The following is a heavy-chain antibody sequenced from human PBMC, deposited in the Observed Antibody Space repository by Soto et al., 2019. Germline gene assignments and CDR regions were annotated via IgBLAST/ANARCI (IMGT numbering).Heavy chain of an antibody. D-gene: IGHD3-16*01. CDR2: MNPGSGDT. Sequence: ASVKVSCKASGDSLANNDVTWVRQATGQGLEWMGWMNPGSGDTGYAQNFPGRVTMTRDISIDTAYMELSSLRSDDTAIYYCAGMATFGSLNWFDPWGQGTLVTVSS. V-gene: IGHV1-8*01. CDR1: GDSLANND. J-gene: IGHJ5*02. CDR3: AGMATFGSLNWFDP.